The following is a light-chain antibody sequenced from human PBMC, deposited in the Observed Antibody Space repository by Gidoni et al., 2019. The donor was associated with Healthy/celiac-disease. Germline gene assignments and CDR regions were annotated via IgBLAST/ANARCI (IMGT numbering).Light chain of an antibody. J-gene: IGKJ1*01. CDR3: QQYNSYST. Sequence: DIQMTPSPSTLSASVVDRVTITCRARQNISSWLAWYQQKPGKDPKLLIYDASSLERGGPSRFSGSGSGTEFTLTISSLQPDDFATYYCQQYNSYSTFGQGTKVEIK. V-gene: IGKV1-5*01. CDR1: QNISSW. CDR2: DAS.